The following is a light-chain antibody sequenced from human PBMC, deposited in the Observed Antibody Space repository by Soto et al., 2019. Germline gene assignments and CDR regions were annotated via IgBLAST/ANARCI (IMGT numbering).Light chain of an antibody. Sequence: QSALTQPASVSGSPGQSITISCTGTSSDVGSYNYVSWYQRHPGEAPKLMIYDVSSRPSGVSNRFSGSKSGNTASLTISGLQAEDEADYYCSSYTSSNTLVFGGGTKLTVL. V-gene: IGLV2-14*03. CDR3: SSYTSSNTLV. CDR2: DVS. CDR1: SSDVGSYNY. J-gene: IGLJ2*01.